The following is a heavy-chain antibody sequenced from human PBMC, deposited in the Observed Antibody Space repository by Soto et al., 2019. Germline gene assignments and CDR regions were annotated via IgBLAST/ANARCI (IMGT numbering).Heavy chain of an antibody. V-gene: IGHV4-39*07. CDR3: ARATIVLVPAAMVSHWFDP. Sequence: PSETLSLPCTGSGGSISSTSYYWGWIRQPPGKGLEWIGSFYYSGSTYYNPSLKSRVTISVDTSKNQFSLKLSSVTAADTAVYYCARATIVLVPAAMVSHWFDPWGQGTLVTVSS. J-gene: IGHJ5*02. CDR1: GGSISSTSYY. D-gene: IGHD2-2*01. CDR2: FYYSGST.